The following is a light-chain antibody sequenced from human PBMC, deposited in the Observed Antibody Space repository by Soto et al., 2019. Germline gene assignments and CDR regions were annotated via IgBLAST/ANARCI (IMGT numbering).Light chain of an antibody. CDR3: QKYNSATFT. CDR2: AAS. CDR1: QGIGNY. Sequence: DIQMTQSPSSLSASVGDRVTITCRASQGIGNYLAWYQQKPGKVPKLLIYAASTLQSGVPSRFSGSRSGTDFTLTISSLQPEYVATYYCQKYNSATFTFGPGTKVDIK. J-gene: IGKJ3*01. V-gene: IGKV1-27*01.